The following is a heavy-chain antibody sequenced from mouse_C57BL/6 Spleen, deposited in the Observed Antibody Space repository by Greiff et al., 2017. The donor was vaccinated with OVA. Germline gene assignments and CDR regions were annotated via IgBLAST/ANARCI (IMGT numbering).Heavy chain of an antibody. CDR1: GYTFTSYT. CDR3: ARQGYGSSFDY. J-gene: IGHJ2*01. D-gene: IGHD1-1*01. V-gene: IGHV1-4*01. CDR2: INPSSGYT. Sequence: VQLQESGAELARPGASVKMSCKASGYTFTSYTMHWVKQRPGQGLEWIGYINPSSGYTKYNQKFKDKATLTADKSSSTAYMQLSSLTSEDSAVYYCARQGYGSSFDYWGQGTTLTVSS.